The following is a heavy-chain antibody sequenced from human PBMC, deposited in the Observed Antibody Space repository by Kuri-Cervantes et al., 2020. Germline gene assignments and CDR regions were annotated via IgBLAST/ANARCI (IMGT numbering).Heavy chain of an antibody. Sequence: GGSLRLSCAASGFTFDDYAMHWVRQAPGKGLEWVSGISWNSGSIGYADSVKGRFTISRDNAKNSLYLQMNSLRAEDTAVYYCARYSSSWYGHYYYYYMDVWGKGTTVTVSS. V-gene: IGHV3-9*01. J-gene: IGHJ6*03. CDR1: GFTFDDYA. CDR3: ARYSSSWYGHYYYYYMDV. CDR2: ISWNSGSI. D-gene: IGHD6-13*01.